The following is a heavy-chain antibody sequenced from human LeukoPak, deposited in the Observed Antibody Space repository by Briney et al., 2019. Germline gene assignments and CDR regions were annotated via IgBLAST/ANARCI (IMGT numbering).Heavy chain of an antibody. Sequence: GASVKVSCKVSGYTLTELSMHGVRQAPGKGLEWRGGFDPEDGETIYAQRFQGRVTMTEDTSTDTAYMELSSLRSEDTAVYYCTSYFVGNSNWPFDYWGQGTLVTVSS. V-gene: IGHV1-24*01. J-gene: IGHJ4*02. CDR3: TSYFVGNSNWPFDY. CDR2: FDPEDGET. D-gene: IGHD4-11*01. CDR1: GYTLTELS.